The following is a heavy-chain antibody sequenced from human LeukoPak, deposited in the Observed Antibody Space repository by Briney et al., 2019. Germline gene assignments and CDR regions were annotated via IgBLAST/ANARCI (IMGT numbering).Heavy chain of an antibody. V-gene: IGHV4-39*07. CDR3: ASRNPVPRGDFDY. CDR2: INHSGST. CDR1: GGSISSGGYY. D-gene: IGHD2-15*01. J-gene: IGHJ4*02. Sequence: PSETLSLTCTVSGGSISSGGYYWSWLRQPPGKGLEWIGEINHSGSTNYNPSLKSRVTISVDTSKNQFSLKLSSVTAADTAVYYCASRNPVPRGDFDYWGQGTLVTVSS.